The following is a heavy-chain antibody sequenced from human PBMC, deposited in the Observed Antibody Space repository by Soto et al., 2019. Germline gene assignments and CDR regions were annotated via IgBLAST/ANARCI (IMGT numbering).Heavy chain of an antibody. CDR1: GFICSTYG. Sequence: QVQLVESGGGVVQPGRSLRLSCAASGFICSTYGMHWVRQAPGKGLEWLSVISYDGNNKYYADSVKGRFTISRDNSKNTLWLQMDSVRTEDTAVYYCAKDLLLTTITTVGDWGQGTLVTVSS. CDR2: ISYDGNNK. V-gene: IGHV3-30*18. D-gene: IGHD4-17*01. CDR3: AKDLLLTTITTVGD. J-gene: IGHJ4*02.